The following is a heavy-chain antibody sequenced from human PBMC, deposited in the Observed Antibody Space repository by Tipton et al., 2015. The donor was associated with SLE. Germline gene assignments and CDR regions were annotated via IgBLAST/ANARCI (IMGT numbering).Heavy chain of an antibody. CDR2: IYTGGSS. D-gene: IGHD3-9*01. Sequence: GLVKPSETLSLTCTVSGDSMRSSMTTYYWSWIRQPAGKGLEWIGHIYTGGSSNYNPSLKSRVTISLDTSRNQFSLRLSSVTAADTAVYYCARDNYNILTEYYNVLDFWGQGTLVTVSS. CDR3: ARDNYNILTEYYNVLDF. J-gene: IGHJ4*02. V-gene: IGHV4-61*02. CDR1: GDSMRSSMTTYY.